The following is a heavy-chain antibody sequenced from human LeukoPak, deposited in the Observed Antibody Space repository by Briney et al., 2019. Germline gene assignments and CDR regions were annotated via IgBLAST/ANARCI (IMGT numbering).Heavy chain of an antibody. CDR2: INPNSGGT. V-gene: IGHV1-2*02. D-gene: IGHD3-10*01. Sequence: GASVKVSCKSSGYTFTTYAMHWVRQAPGQGLEWMGWINPNSGGTNYAQKFQGRVTMTRDTSISTAYMELSRLRSDDTAVYYCARTSREYYGSGSYSVAYYYYYMDVWGKGTTVTISS. CDR3: ARTSREYYGSGSYSVAYYYYYMDV. CDR1: GYTFTTYA. J-gene: IGHJ6*03.